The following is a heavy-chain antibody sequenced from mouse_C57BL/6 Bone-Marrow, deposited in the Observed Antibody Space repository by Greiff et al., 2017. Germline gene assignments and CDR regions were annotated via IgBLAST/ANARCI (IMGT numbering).Heavy chain of an antibody. J-gene: IGHJ4*01. CDR3: ARPSLWYFGGDY. D-gene: IGHD2-1*01. CDR1: GFTFSSYT. V-gene: IGHV5-9*01. Sequence: EVQLVESGGGLVKPGGSLKLSCAASGFTFSSYTMSWVRQTPEKRLEWVATISGGGGNTYYPDSVKGRFTISRDNAKNTLYLQMSSLRAEDTALYYCARPSLWYFGGDYWGQGTSVTVSS. CDR2: ISGGGGNT.